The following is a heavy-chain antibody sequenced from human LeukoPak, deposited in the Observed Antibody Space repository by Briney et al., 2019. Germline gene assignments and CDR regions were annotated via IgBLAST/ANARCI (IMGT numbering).Heavy chain of an antibody. D-gene: IGHD3-22*01. CDR2: ISSSGSTI. CDR3: ARDRYYYDSSGKYDY. V-gene: IGHV3-11*01. CDR1: GFTFSDYY. J-gene: IGHJ4*02. Sequence: GGSLRLFCAASGFTFSDYYMSWIRQAPGKGLEWVSYISSSGSTIYYADSVKGRFTISRDNAKNSLYLQMNSLRAEDTAVYYCARDRYYYDSSGKYDYWGQGTLVTVSS.